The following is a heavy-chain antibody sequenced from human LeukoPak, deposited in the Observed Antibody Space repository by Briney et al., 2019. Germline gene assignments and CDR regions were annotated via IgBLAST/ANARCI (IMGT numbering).Heavy chain of an antibody. CDR2: IYYSGST. Sequence: ASETLSLTCTVSGGSISSHYWSWIRQPPGKGLEWIGYIYYSGSTNYNPSLKSRVTISVDTSKNQFSLKLSSVTAADTVAYYCARATEDLNYGVNWFDPRGQGTLVTVFS. CDR1: GGSISSHY. D-gene: IGHD1-7*01. CDR3: ARATEDLNYGVNWFDP. J-gene: IGHJ5*02. V-gene: IGHV4-59*11.